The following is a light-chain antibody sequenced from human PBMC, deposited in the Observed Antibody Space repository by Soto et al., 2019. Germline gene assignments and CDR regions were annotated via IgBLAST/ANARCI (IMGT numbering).Light chain of an antibody. Sequence: QSALTQPASVSGSPGQSITISCTGTSSDVGSYNLVSWYQQHPGKAPKLMIYEVSKRPSGVSNRFSGSKSGNTASLTISGLQAEDEADDYCCSYAGSSTWVFGGGTKL. CDR3: CSYAGSSTWV. V-gene: IGLV2-23*02. CDR2: EVS. J-gene: IGLJ3*02. CDR1: SSDVGSYNL.